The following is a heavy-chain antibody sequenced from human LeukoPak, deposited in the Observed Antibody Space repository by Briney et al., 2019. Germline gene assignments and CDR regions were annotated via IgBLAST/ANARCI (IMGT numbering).Heavy chain of an antibody. J-gene: IGHJ3*02. Sequence: GGSLRLSCAASGFTFSSYAMSWVRQAPGKGLEWVSAISGSGGSTYYADSVKGRFTISRDNSKNTLYLQMNSLRAEDTAVYYCAKGGPKYSSSWSSAFDIWGQGTMVTVSS. V-gene: IGHV3-23*01. D-gene: IGHD6-13*01. CDR1: GFTFSSYA. CDR2: ISGSGGST. CDR3: AKGGPKYSSSWSSAFDI.